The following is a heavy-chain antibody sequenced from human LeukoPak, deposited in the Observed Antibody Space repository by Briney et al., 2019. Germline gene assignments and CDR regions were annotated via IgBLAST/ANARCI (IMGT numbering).Heavy chain of an antibody. V-gene: IGHV3-73*01. Sequence: GGSLRLSCAASGFTFSGSALHWVRQASGKGPEWVGRIRSTANGYATAYAASVKGRFTISRDDSKNTAYLPMDGLKTEDTAVYYCTGNYYGSGSYADFDYWGQGTLVTVSS. CDR3: TGNYYGSGSYADFDY. J-gene: IGHJ4*02. CDR2: IRSTANGYAT. CDR1: GFTFSGSA. D-gene: IGHD3-10*01.